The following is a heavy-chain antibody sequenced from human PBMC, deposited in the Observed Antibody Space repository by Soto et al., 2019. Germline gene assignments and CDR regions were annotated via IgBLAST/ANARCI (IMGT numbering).Heavy chain of an antibody. CDR2: ISTSNADT. Sequence: GASVKVSCKASGYTFINYNGFWVRQAPGQGLEWMGWISTSNADTNYAQNFQGRVTMTTDTSTSTAYVELRSLRYDDTAVYYCARDITGATGDYWGQGTPVTAPQ. CDR3: ARDITGATGDY. CDR1: GYTFINYN. D-gene: IGHD1-26*01. J-gene: IGHJ4*02. V-gene: IGHV1-18*01.